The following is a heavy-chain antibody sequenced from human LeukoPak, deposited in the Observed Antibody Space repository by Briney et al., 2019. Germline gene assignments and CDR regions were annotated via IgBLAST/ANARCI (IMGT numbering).Heavy chain of an antibody. CDR2: ISWNSGSI. V-gene: IGHV3-9*01. J-gene: IGHJ4*02. Sequence: GGSLRLSCAASGFTFDDYAMHWVRQAPGKGLEWVSGISWNSGSIGYADSVKGRFTISRDNAKNSLYLQMNSLRAEDTALYYCASGGGGYCSSTSCYQNGHDYWGQGTLVTVSS. D-gene: IGHD2-2*01. CDR3: ASGGGGYCSSTSCYQNGHDY. CDR1: GFTFDDYA.